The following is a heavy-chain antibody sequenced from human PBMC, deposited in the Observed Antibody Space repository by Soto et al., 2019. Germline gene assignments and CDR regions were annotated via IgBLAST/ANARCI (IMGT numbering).Heavy chain of an antibody. Sequence: QVQLVQSGAEVKKPGASVKVSCKASGYTFTSYAMHWVRQAPGQRLEWMGWINAGNGKTKYSQKFQGRVTLTRDTSASTAYMELSGLRSEDTAVYSCARDLGFGLSDYWGQGTLVTVSS. D-gene: IGHD3-10*01. CDR3: ARDLGFGLSDY. CDR2: INAGNGKT. V-gene: IGHV1-3*01. CDR1: GYTFTSYA. J-gene: IGHJ4*02.